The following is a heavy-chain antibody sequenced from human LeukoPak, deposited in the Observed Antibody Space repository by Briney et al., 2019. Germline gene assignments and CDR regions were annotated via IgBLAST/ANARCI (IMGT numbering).Heavy chain of an antibody. CDR2: IYHSGST. CDR3: ARVRPEARASSYYFDY. D-gene: IGHD1-14*01. V-gene: IGHV4-38-2*02. CDR1: GYSISSGYY. J-gene: IGHJ4*02. Sequence: PSETLSPTCTVSGYSISSGYYWGWIRQPPGKGLEWIGSIYHSGSTYYNPYLKSRVTISVDTSKNQFSLKLSSVTAADSAVYYCARVRPEARASSYYFDYWGQGTLVTVSS.